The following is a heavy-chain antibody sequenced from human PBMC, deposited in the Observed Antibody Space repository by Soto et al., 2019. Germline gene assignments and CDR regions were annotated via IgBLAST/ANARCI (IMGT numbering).Heavy chain of an antibody. CDR1: GFTFTRYS. CDR3: ARESEDLTSNFDY. J-gene: IGHJ4*02. V-gene: IGHV3-21*06. CDR2: ISSTTNYI. Sequence: GGSLRLSCAASGFTFTRYSMNWVRQAPGKGLEWVSSISSTTNYIYYGDSMKGRFTISRDNAKNSLYLEMNSLRAEGTAVYYCARESEDLTSNFDYWGQGTLVTVSS.